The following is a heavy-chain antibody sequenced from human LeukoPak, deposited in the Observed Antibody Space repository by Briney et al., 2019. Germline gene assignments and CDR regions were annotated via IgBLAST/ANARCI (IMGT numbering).Heavy chain of an antibody. V-gene: IGHV1-8*01. CDR1: GYTFTSFD. CDR2: MNPHSGST. Sequence: ASVKVPCKSSGYTFTSFDINWVRQATGQGLEWMGWMNPHSGSTGYAQKFQGRVTMTRNTSIRTAYMELSSLRSEDTAVYYCARAYSSSWHNWFDPWGQGTLVTVSS. CDR3: ARAYSSSWHNWFDP. J-gene: IGHJ5*02. D-gene: IGHD6-13*01.